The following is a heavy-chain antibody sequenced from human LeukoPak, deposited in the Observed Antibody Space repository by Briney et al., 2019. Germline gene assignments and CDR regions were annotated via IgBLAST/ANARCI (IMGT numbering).Heavy chain of an antibody. Sequence: GGSLRLSCSASGFTFSTYWMDWVRQAPGKGLEWVANIKQDGSEKNYVDSVKGRFIISRDNAKNSLYLQMNTLRADDTAVYYCARDGFGTGSNWGQGTLVTVSS. CDR2: IKQDGSEK. D-gene: IGHD3-16*01. J-gene: IGHJ4*02. V-gene: IGHV3-7*03. CDR3: ARDGFGTGSN. CDR1: GFTFSTYW.